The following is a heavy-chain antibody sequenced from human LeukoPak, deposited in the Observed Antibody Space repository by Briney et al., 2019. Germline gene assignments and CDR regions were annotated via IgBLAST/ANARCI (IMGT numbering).Heavy chain of an antibody. J-gene: IGHJ4*02. Sequence: SETLSPTCTVSGGSISSSSYYWGWIRQPPGKGLEWIGSIYYSGSTYYNPSLKSRVTISVDTSKNQFSLKLSSVTAADTAVYYCARRGAQSHNFDYWGQGTLVTVSS. CDR2: IYYSGST. V-gene: IGHV4-39*01. D-gene: IGHD1-26*01. CDR3: ARRGAQSHNFDY. CDR1: GGSISSSSYY.